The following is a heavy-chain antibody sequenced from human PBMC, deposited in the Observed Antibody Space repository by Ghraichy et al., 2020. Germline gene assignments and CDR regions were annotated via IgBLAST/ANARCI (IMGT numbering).Heavy chain of an antibody. Sequence: GGSLRLSCAASGFTFSSYAMHWVRQAPGKGLEWVAVISYDGSNKYYADSVKGRFTISRDNSKNTLYLQMNSLRAEDTAVYYCARELFWGQGTLVTVSS. CDR1: GFTFSSYA. CDR2: ISYDGSNK. D-gene: IGHD2-15*01. J-gene: IGHJ4*02. V-gene: IGHV3-30-3*01. CDR3: ARELF.